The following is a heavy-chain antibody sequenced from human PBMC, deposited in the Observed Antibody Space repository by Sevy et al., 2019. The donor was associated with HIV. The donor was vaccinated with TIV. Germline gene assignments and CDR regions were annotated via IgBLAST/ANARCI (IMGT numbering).Heavy chain of an antibody. D-gene: IGHD3-22*01. CDR2: IRGSGGST. Sequence: GGSLRLSCAASGFTFSSYAMSWVRQAPGKGLEWVSTIRGSGGSTYYADSVKGRFTISRDNSKNTLYLQMNSLRAEDTAVYYCHGDYDSSQLASYYYYGMDVWGQGTTVTASS. CDR1: GFTFSSYA. CDR3: HGDYDSSQLASYYYYGMDV. V-gene: IGHV3-23*01. J-gene: IGHJ6*02.